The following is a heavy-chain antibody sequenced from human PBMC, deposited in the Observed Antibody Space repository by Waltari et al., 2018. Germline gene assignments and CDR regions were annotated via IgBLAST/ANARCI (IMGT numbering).Heavy chain of an antibody. V-gene: IGHV3-30-3*01. CDR1: GFTFSSYA. CDR3: ARDRPQVATSYGLFDY. D-gene: IGHD5-12*01. CDR2: ISYDGSNK. Sequence: QVQLVESGGGVVQPGRSLRLSCEASGFTFSSYAMLWVRQAPGKGLEWVAVISYDGSNKYYADSVKGRFTISRDNSKNTLYLQMNSLRAEDTAVYYCARDRPQVATSYGLFDYWGQGTLVTVSS. J-gene: IGHJ4*02.